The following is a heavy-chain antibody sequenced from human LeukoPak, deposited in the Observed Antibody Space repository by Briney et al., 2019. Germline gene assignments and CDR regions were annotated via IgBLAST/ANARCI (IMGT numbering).Heavy chain of an antibody. CDR2: IYYSGST. J-gene: IGHJ6*02. CDR3: ARVKQWLVGRDSSYYGMDV. V-gene: IGHV4-39*01. CDR1: GGSISSSSYY. D-gene: IGHD6-19*01. Sequence: PSETLSLTCTVSGGSISSSSYYWGWIRQPPGKGLEWIGSIYYSGSTYYNPSLKSRVTVSVDTSKNQFSLKLSSVTAADTAVYYCARVKQWLVGRDSSYYGMDVWGQGTTVTVSS.